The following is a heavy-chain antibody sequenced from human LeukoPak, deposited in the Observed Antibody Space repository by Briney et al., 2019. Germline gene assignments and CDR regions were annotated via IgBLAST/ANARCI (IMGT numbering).Heavy chain of an antibody. CDR1: GLTFSSYG. J-gene: IGHJ4*02. CDR3: AKAAILYYFDY. CDR2: ISYDGSNK. Sequence: GGSLRLSCAASGLTFSSYGMHWVRQAPGKGLEWVAVISYDGSNKYYADSVKGRFTISRDNSKNTLYLQMNSLRAEDTAVYYCAKAAILYYFDYWGQGTLVTVSS. V-gene: IGHV3-30*18. D-gene: IGHD2-2*02.